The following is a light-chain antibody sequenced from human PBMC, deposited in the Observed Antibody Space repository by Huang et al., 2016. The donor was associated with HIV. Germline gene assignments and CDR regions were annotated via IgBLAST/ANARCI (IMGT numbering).Light chain of an antibody. V-gene: IGKV3-15*01. CDR2: DTA. CDR1: QSVSSQ. CDR3: QQYNDWWT. J-gene: IGKJ1*01. Sequence: EIVMTQSPATLSVSPGESATLSCRASQSVSSQLAWYHQKPGQAPRLLIYDTATRATGIPARFSGRGSGTEFTLTINSLQSEDFAVYYCQQYNDWWTFGQGTRVEIK.